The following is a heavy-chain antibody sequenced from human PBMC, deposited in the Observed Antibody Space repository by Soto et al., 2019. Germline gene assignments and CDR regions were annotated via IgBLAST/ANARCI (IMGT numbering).Heavy chain of an antibody. V-gene: IGHV1-46*01. J-gene: IGHJ5*02. Sequence: ASVKVSCKASGYTFTSYYMHWVRQAPGQGLEWMGIINPSGGSTSYAQKFQGRVTMTRDTSTSTVYMELSSLRSEDTAVYYCAREGYCSGGSCYSVMGWFDPRGQGTLVTVS. CDR3: AREGYCSGGSCYSVMGWFDP. CDR1: GYTFTSYY. CDR2: INPSGGST. D-gene: IGHD2-15*01.